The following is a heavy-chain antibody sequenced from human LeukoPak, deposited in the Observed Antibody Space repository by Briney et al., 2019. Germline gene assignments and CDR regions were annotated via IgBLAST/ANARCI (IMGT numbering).Heavy chain of an antibody. CDR3: ARLEYSSSSGLDY. CDR1: GFTFSSYA. J-gene: IGHJ4*02. Sequence: PGGSLRLSCAASGFTFSSYAMHWVRQAPGKGLEWVAVISYDGSNNYYADSVKGRFTISRDNSKNTLYLQMNSLRAEDTAVYYCARLEYSSSSGLDYWGQGTLVTVSS. V-gene: IGHV3-30-3*01. CDR2: ISYDGSNN. D-gene: IGHD6-6*01.